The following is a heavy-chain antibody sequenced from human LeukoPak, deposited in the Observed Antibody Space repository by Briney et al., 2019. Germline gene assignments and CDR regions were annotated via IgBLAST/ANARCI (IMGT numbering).Heavy chain of an antibody. CDR1: GGTFSSYA. D-gene: IGHD3-10*01. CDR3: ARGPLGISHPHY. Sequence: ASVKVSCKASGGTFSSYAISWVRQAPGQGLEWMGGIIPIFGTANYAQKFQGRVTITADKSTSTAYMELSSLRSEDTAVYYCARGPLGISHPHYWGQGTLVTVSS. V-gene: IGHV1-69*06. CDR2: IIPIFGTA. J-gene: IGHJ4*02.